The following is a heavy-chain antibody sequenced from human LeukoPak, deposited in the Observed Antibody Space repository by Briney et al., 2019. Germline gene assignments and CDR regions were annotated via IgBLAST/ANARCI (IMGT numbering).Heavy chain of an antibody. CDR1: GFSFSDFD. D-gene: IGHD3-10*01. J-gene: IGHJ4*02. CDR3: AIIPLGGRFDY. CDR2: IRSDGSNT. Sequence: PGGSLRLSCATSGFSFSDFDMQWVRQAPGQGLEWVAFIRSDGSNTYYGDSVKGRFTISRDNSKKILHLQMNGLRPGDTALYYCAIIPLGGRFDYWGQGTLVIVSS. V-gene: IGHV3-30*02.